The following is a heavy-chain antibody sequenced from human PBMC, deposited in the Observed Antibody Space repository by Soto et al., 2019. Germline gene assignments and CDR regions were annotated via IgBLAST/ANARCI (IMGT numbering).Heavy chain of an antibody. J-gene: IGHJ5*02. Sequence: PGGSLRLSCAASGFTFSNYAVTWVRQAPGKGLEWVSTISGSGGSTYYADSVKGRFTISRDNSKNTLYLQMNSLRAEDTAVYYCAKDAYFHSSGKYNWFDPWGQGTLVTVSS. V-gene: IGHV3-23*01. D-gene: IGHD6-19*01. CDR3: AKDAYFHSSGKYNWFDP. CDR2: ISGSGGST. CDR1: GFTFSNYA.